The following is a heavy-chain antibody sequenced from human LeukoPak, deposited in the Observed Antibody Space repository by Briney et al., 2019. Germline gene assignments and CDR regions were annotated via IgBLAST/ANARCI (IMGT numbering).Heavy chain of an antibody. J-gene: IGHJ4*02. CDR1: GGTFSSYA. D-gene: IGHD6-13*01. Sequence: ASVKVSCKASGGTFSSYAISWVRQAPGQGLEWMGGIIPIFGTANYAQKFQGRVTITADESTSTAYTELSSLRSEDTAVYYCASHEGYSSSWYEDYWGQGTLVTVSS. V-gene: IGHV1-69*13. CDR3: ASHEGYSSSWYEDY. CDR2: IIPIFGTA.